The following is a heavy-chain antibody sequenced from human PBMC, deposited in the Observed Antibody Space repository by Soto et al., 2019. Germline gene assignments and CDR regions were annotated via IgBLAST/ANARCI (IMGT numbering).Heavy chain of an antibody. D-gene: IGHD3-22*01. Sequence: QVQLQESGPGLVKPSQTLSLTCTVSGGSISSRGYYWSWIRQHPGKGLEWIGYSYYSGSSYYNPSLKSRLTISVDPSKNQFPLRLSSVTAADTAVYYCARNYYDRTGYDYFDYWGQGTLVTVSS. J-gene: IGHJ4*02. CDR2: SYYSGSS. V-gene: IGHV4-31*03. CDR1: GGSISSRGYY. CDR3: ARNYYDRTGYDYFDY.